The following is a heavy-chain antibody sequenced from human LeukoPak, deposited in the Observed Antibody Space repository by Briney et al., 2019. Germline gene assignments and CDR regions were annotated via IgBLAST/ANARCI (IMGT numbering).Heavy chain of an antibody. CDR2: ISRDGSST. D-gene: IGHD6-6*01. CDR3: VRDPGSSSDY. J-gene: IGHJ4*02. V-gene: IGHV3-74*03. CDR1: GFIFNSYW. Sequence: PWGSLRLSCAASGFIFNSYWMFWVRQAPGKGLVWVSHISRDGSSTTYADSVKGRFTISRDNAKGTLSLQMNSLRVDDTAVYYCVRDPGSSSDYWGQGTLVIVSS.